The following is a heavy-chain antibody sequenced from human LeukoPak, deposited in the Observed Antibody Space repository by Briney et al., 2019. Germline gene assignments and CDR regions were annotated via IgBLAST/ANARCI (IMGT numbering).Heavy chain of an antibody. CDR3: ARDVDYGGNSGLYF. V-gene: IGHV3-9*01. CDR1: GFTFDDYA. Sequence: GGSLRLSCAASGFTFDDYAMHWVRQAPGKGLEWVSGISWNSGSIGYADSVKGRFTISRDNAKNSLYLQMNSLTVEDTSVYYCARDVDYGGNSGLYFWGQGTLVTVSS. J-gene: IGHJ4*02. CDR2: ISWNSGSI. D-gene: IGHD4-23*01.